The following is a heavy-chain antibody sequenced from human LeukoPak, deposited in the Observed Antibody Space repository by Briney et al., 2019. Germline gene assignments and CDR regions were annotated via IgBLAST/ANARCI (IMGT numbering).Heavy chain of an antibody. V-gene: IGHV1-24*01. Sequence: ASVKVSCKISGYRLAELSMTWVRQAPGRGLEWMGGVNPGDGKTLYAQKFQGRVIMTEDTSTDTAYMELSRLRSDDTAIYFCANGPVAFGFDIWGQGTLVTVSS. CDR2: VNPGDGKT. CDR1: GYRLAELS. CDR3: ANGPVAFGFDI. J-gene: IGHJ3*02. D-gene: IGHD3-10*01.